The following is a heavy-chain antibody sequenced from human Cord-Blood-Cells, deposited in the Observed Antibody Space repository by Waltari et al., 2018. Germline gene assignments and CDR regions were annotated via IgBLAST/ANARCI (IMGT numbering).Heavy chain of an antibody. CDR2: IWYDGSNK. CDR1: GFTFSSYG. V-gene: IGHV3-33*01. Sequence: QVQLVESGGGVVQPGRSLRLSCAASGFTFSSYGMQWVRQAPGKGLEWVAVIWYDGSNKYYADSVKGRFTISRDNSKNTLYLQMNSLRAEDTAVYYCAREGDSGSYYPDYWGQGTLVTVSS. CDR3: AREGDSGSYYPDY. J-gene: IGHJ4*02. D-gene: IGHD1-26*01.